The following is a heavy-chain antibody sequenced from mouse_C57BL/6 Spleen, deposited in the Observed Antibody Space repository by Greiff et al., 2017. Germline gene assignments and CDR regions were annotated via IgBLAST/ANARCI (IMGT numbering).Heavy chain of an antibody. V-gene: IGHV1-54*01. Sequence: QVHVKQSGAELVRPGTSVKVSCKASGYAFTNYLIEWVKQRPGQGLEWIGVINPGSGGTNYNEKFKGKATLTADKSSSTAYMQLSSLTSEDSAVYFCAREDDYDDAPFDYWGQGTTLTVSS. J-gene: IGHJ2*01. CDR1: GYAFTNYL. CDR2: INPGSGGT. D-gene: IGHD2-4*01. CDR3: AREDDYDDAPFDY.